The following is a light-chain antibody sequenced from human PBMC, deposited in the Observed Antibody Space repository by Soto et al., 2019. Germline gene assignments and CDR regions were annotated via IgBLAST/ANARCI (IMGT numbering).Light chain of an antibody. V-gene: IGKV3-20*01. CDR2: GAS. Sequence: EIVFKQSPATLSLSTGERATLSCRASQSVSSYLVWYQQKPGQAPRLLIYGASSRATGIPDRFSGSGSGTDFTLTISRLEPEDSAVYYCQQHGTTFGQGTKVDIK. J-gene: IGKJ1*01. CDR3: QQHGTT. CDR1: QSVSSY.